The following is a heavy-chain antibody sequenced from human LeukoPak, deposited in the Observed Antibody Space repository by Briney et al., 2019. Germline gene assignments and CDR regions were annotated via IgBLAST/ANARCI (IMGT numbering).Heavy chain of an antibody. D-gene: IGHD6-6*01. V-gene: IGHV4-39*01. CDR1: GGSISSSSYY. CDR3: ARHLSGGWLSSWDY. Sequence: SETLSLTCTVSGGSISSSSYYWGWIRQPPGKGLEWIGGIYYSGSTYYNPSLKSRVTISVDTSKNQFSLKLSSVTAADTAVYYCARHLSGGWLSSWDYWGQGTLVTVSS. CDR2: IYYSGST. J-gene: IGHJ4*02.